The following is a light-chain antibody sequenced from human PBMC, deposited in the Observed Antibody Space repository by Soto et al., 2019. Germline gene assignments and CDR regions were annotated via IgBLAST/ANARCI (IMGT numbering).Light chain of an antibody. J-gene: IGKJ5*01. CDR2: DAS. CDR1: QDISNY. CDR3: QQSYSTPIT. V-gene: IGKV1-39*01. Sequence: QMTQHPNSLSASVGDRVTITCQASQDISNYLNWYQQKPGKAPKLLIYDASNLETGVPSRFSGSGSGTDFTLTISSLQPEDFATYYCQQSYSTPITFGQGTLLEV.